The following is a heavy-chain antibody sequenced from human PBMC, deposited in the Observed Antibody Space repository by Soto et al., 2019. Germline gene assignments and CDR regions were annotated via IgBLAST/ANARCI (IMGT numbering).Heavy chain of an antibody. J-gene: IGHJ4*02. Sequence: PGGSLRLSCAASGFTFSDYYMSWIRQAPGKGLEWVSYIGRSSSYTNYADSVKGRFTISRDNSKNTLYLQMNSLRAEDTAVYYCAKDLPTRTRWSYNFDYWGQGTLVTVSS. D-gene: IGHD3-10*01. CDR3: AKDLPTRTRWSYNFDY. V-gene: IGHV3-11*05. CDR1: GFTFSDYY. CDR2: IGRSSSYT.